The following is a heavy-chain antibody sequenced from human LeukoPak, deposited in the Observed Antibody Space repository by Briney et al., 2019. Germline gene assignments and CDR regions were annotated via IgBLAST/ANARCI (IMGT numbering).Heavy chain of an antibody. CDR2: IKQDGSEK. D-gene: IGHD1-26*01. Sequence: GGSLRLSCAASGFTFSSYWMSWVRQAPGKGLEWVANIKQDGSEKYYVDSVKGRFTISRDNAKNALYLQMNSLRAEDTAVYYCARYSGSYEVNYYYYYGMDVWGQGTTVTVSS. V-gene: IGHV3-7*03. CDR3: ARYSGSYEVNYYYYYGMDV. J-gene: IGHJ6*02. CDR1: GFTFSSYW.